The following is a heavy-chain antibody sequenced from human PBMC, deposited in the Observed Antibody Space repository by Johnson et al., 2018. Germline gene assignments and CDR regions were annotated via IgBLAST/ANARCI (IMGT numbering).Heavy chain of an antibody. Sequence: VQLVQSGGAVVHXGGSLRLSCTASDSTFDEYMIHWVRQAPGKALAWVSLIAWDGISMFSSDAVRGRFVISRDNRKNSLDLQMNSLTTEDTAFYYCAKDADGSGYFDRWGQGALVTVSS. CDR2: IAWDGISM. J-gene: IGHJ4*02. CDR1: DSTFDEYM. CDR3: AKDADGSGYFDR. V-gene: IGHV3-43*01. D-gene: IGHD1-1*01.